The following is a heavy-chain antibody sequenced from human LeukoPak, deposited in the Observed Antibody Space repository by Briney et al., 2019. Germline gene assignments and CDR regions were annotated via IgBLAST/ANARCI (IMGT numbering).Heavy chain of an antibody. V-gene: IGHV1-2*02. CDR3: ARGDEAAADY. Sequence: ASVKVSCKASGYTSTGYYIHWLRQAPGQGLEWMGWINPKNGDTNSAQKFQGRVTMTRDTSISTAYMELSRLRSDDTAVYYCARGDEAAADYWGQGTLVTVSS. J-gene: IGHJ4*02. CDR2: INPKNGDT. D-gene: IGHD6-13*01. CDR1: GYTSTGYY.